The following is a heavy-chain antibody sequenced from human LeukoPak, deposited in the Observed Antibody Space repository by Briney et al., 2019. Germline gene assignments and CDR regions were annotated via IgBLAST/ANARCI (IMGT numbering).Heavy chain of an antibody. J-gene: IGHJ5*02. D-gene: IGHD2-2*01. CDR1: GYTFAGYY. CDR3: ARGPFMPNPWFDP. CDR2: ISPNNGGT. V-gene: IGHV1-2*02. Sequence: ASVKVSCKASGYTFAGYYMHWVRQAPGQGLEWMGWISPNNGGTNYAQKLQGRVTITRDTSIGTAYMEPSRLSSDDTAVYYCARGPFMPNPWFDPWGQGTLVTVSS.